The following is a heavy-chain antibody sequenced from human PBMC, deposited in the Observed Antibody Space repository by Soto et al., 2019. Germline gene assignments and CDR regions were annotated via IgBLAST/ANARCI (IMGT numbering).Heavy chain of an antibody. CDR2: INPSGGST. CDR3: AREGIEAAGVAGPI. D-gene: IGHD6-13*01. Sequence: DSLPVCCKASGYTFASYYMHWVRQAPGQGLEWMGIINPSGGSTSYAQKFQGRVTMTRDTSTSTVYMELSSLRSEDTAVYYCAREGIEAAGVAGPIWRDGTMGTVSS. J-gene: IGHJ3*02. V-gene: IGHV1-46*01. CDR1: GYTFASYY.